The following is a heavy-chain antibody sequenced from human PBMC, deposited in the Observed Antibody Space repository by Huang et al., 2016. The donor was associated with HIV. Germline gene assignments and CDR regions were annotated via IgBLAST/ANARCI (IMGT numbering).Heavy chain of an antibody. CDR2: MNPNNGNT. J-gene: IGHJ5*02. Sequence: QVQLVQSGAEVKKPGASVKVSCKASGYTVTSYDINWVRQDTGQGLEWGGWMNPNNGNTGYAQKFQGRVTMTRNTSISTAYMELSSLRSEDTAVYYCARSSSSWSNWFDPWGQGTLVTVSS. CDR1: GYTVTSYD. V-gene: IGHV1-8*01. D-gene: IGHD6-13*01. CDR3: ARSSSSWSNWFDP.